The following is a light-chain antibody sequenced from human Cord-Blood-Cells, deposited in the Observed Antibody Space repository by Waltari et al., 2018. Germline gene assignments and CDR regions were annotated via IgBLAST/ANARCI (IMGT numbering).Light chain of an antibody. CDR2: EGS. Sequence: QSALTQPASVSGSPGQSITISCTGTSSDVGSSNLVSWYQQHPGKAPKLTIYEGSKRPSAVATRFSGSKSGNTASLTISGLQAKDEADYSCCSDAGSSTWVFGGGTKLTVL. CDR1: SSDVGSSNL. V-gene: IGLV2-23*01. CDR3: CSDAGSSTWV. J-gene: IGLJ3*02.